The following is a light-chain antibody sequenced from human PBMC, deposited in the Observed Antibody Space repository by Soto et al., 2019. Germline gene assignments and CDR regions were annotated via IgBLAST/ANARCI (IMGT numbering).Light chain of an antibody. Sequence: EIVLTQSPGTLSLSPGERATLSCRASQSVPSNFLAWYQQKPGQAPILVIYGVSRRATGIPDRFSGSGSGTDFTLTISRLEPEDFAVYYCLQYDSSWTFGQGTKVEIK. CDR2: GVS. CDR1: QSVPSNF. CDR3: LQYDSSWT. J-gene: IGKJ1*01. V-gene: IGKV3-20*01.